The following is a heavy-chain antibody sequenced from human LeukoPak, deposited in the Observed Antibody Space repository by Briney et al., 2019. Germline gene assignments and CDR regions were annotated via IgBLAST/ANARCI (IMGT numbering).Heavy chain of an antibody. Sequence: SETLSLTCTVSGGSVSSGSYYWSWIRQPPGKGLEWIGYIYYSGSTNYNPSLKSRVTISVDTPKNQFSLKLSSVTAADTAVYYCARDGPIVVVPAAIPGYYYYGMDVWGKGTTVTVSS. CDR3: ARDGPIVVVPAAIPGYYYYGMDV. J-gene: IGHJ6*04. CDR1: GGSVSSGSYY. D-gene: IGHD2-2*01. CDR2: IYYSGST. V-gene: IGHV4-61*01.